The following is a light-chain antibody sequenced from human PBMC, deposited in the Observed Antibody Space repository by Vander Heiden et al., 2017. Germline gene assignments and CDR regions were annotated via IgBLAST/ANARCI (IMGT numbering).Light chain of an antibody. J-gene: IGKJ1*01. CDR2: DAS. Sequence: DIQMSQSPPTLSASVGDRVTITCRASQSISSWLAWYKQKPGKAPKLLIYDASSLERGVKSRFRGNGYGTVFTLTISSRQPVDFEPYYCQQENGDSPTWTFGQGTKVEIK. CDR1: QSISSW. CDR3: QQENGDSPTWT. V-gene: IGKV1-5*01.